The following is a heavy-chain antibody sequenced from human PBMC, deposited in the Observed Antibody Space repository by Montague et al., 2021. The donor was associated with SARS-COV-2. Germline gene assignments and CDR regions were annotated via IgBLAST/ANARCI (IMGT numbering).Heavy chain of an antibody. CDR3: ASGRMVPYSSSGTTLYYYYGMDV. D-gene: IGHD6-13*01. J-gene: IGHJ6*02. CDR1: GDSVSSNSAA. Sequence: CAISGDSVSSNSAAWNWIRQSPSRGLEWLGRTYYRSKWYNDYAVSVKSRITINPDTSKNQFSLQLNSVTPEDTAVYYCASGRMVPYSSSGTTLYYYYGMDVWGQGTTVTVSS. CDR2: TYYRSKWYN. V-gene: IGHV6-1*01.